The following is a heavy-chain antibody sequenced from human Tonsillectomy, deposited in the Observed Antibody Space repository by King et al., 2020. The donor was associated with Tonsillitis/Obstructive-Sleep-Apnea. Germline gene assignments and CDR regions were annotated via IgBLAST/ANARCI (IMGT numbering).Heavy chain of an antibody. D-gene: IGHD3-3*01. J-gene: IGHJ4*02. CDR2: ISSSSSTI. Sequence: VQLVESGGGMVQPGGSLRLSCAASGFTFSSYSMNWVRQAPGKGLEWVSYISSSSSTIYYADSVKGRFTISRDNAKNSLYLQMNSLRDEDTAVYYCARVGYYDFWSGYLFDHWGQGTLVTVSS. CDR3: ARVGYYDFWSGYLFDH. V-gene: IGHV3-48*02. CDR1: GFTFSSYS.